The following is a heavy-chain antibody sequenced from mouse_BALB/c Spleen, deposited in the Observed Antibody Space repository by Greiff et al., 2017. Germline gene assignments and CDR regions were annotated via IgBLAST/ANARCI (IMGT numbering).Heavy chain of an antibody. CDR1: GYTFTSYW. Sequence: VQLQQPGAELVKPGASVKLSCKASGYTFTSYWMHWVKQRPGQGLEWIGEINPSNGRTNYNEKFKSKATLTVDKSSSTAYMQLSSLTSEDSAVYYCARKDYGSSPFDYWGQGTTLTVSS. CDR3: ARKDYGSSPFDY. D-gene: IGHD1-1*01. J-gene: IGHJ2*01. CDR2: INPSNGRT. V-gene: IGHV1S81*02.